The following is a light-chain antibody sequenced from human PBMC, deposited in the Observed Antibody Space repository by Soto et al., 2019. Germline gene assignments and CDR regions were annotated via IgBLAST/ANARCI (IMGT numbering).Light chain of an antibody. CDR1: RSNIGNNA. V-gene: IGLV1-44*01. CDR2: NNN. CDR3: ETRDDSPNARGV. Sequence: QSVLTQPPSASGTPGQRVTISCSGSRSNIGNNAVTWYQQFPGTAPKLLIYNNNQRPSGVPDRFSGSKSGTSASLAISGLESEGEVDYYCETRDDSPNARGVFGAGTKLTFL. J-gene: IGLJ3*02.